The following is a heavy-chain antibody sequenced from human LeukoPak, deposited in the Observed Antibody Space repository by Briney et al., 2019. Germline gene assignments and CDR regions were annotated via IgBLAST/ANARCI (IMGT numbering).Heavy chain of an antibody. CDR2: ISSSSTTI. CDR3: ASGYYDSSIDY. D-gene: IGHD3-22*01. J-gene: IGHJ4*02. V-gene: IGHV3-48*04. CDR1: GLTFSSYS. Sequence: GGSLRLSCAASGLTFSSYSMNWVRQAPGKGLEWVSYISSSSTTIYYADSVKGRFTISRDNAKNSLYLQMNSLRAEDTALYYCASGYYDSSIDYWGQGTLVTVSS.